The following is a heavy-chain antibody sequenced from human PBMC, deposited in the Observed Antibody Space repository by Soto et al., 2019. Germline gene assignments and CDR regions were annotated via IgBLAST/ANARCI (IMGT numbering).Heavy chain of an antibody. V-gene: IGHV4-31*03. CDR3: ARAPSYPHVFEI. CDR1: GGSISSGGYY. J-gene: IGHJ3*02. CDR2: IYYSGSS. D-gene: IGHD3-10*01. Sequence: QVQLQESGPGLVKPSQTLSLTCNVSGGSISSGGYYWTWIRQNPGKGLEWIGNIYYSGSSLYNPSLKSRVTTSLDTSKNQFSLKLTSVTAADTAMYFCARAPSYPHVFEIWGRGTMVSVSS.